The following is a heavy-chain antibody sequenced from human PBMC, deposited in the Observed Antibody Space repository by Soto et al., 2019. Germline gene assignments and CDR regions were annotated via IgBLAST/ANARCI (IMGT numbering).Heavy chain of an antibody. D-gene: IGHD6-13*01. CDR3: VRFGGAAAGPGDY. Sequence: LRLSCVASEFTFSSYEMNWVRQAPGKGLEWVSYISSSGTTIYYTDSVKGRFTISRDNAKKSLYLQMNSLRAEDTAVYYCVRFGGAAAGPGDYWGQGTLVTVSS. CDR2: ISSSGTTI. J-gene: IGHJ4*02. V-gene: IGHV3-48*03. CDR1: EFTFSSYE.